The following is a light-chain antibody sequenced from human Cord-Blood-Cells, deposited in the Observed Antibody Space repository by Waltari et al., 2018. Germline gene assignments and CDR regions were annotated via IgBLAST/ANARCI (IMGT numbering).Light chain of an antibody. CDR3: QSYDSSLSVV. CDR1: SSNIAPGYA. Sequence: QSVLTQPPSVSGPPGQRVTISCTGSSSNIAPGYAVHWYQQLPGTAPKLLIYGNSNRPSGVPDRFSGSKSGTSASLAITGLQAEDEADYYCQSYDSSLSVVFGGGTKLTVL. CDR2: GNS. V-gene: IGLV1-40*01. J-gene: IGLJ2*01.